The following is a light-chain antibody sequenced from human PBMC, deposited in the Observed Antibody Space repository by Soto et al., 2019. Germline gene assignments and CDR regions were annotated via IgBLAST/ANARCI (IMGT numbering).Light chain of an antibody. CDR1: QSISDT. CDR2: GAS. Sequence: EIVMTRSPAALSVSPGRRSTLSCRASQSISDTLAWYQPKPGQAPRLLIHGASTRAPGFPARFSGSGSGTDFTLTISSLKPEDFAVYYCQQYDNWPWTFGQGTKVDI. CDR3: QQYDNWPWT. V-gene: IGKV3-15*01. J-gene: IGKJ1*01.